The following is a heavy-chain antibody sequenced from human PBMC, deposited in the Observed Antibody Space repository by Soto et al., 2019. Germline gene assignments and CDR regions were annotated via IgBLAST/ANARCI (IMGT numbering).Heavy chain of an antibody. J-gene: IGHJ6*02. CDR2: IYTSGST. V-gene: IGHV4-4*07. CDR3: ARTSGYSGYVGTYYYYGMDV. Sequence: PSETLSLTCTVSGGSISSYYWSWIRQPAGKGLEWIGRIYTSGSTNYNPSLKSRVTMSVDTSKNQFSLKLSSVTAAETAVYYCARTSGYSGYVGTYYYYGMDVWGQGTTLTVSS. CDR1: GGSISSYY. D-gene: IGHD5-12*01.